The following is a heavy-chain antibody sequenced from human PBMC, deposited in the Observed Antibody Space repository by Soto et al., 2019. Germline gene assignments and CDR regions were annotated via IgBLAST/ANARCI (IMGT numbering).Heavy chain of an antibody. V-gene: IGHV3-23*01. J-gene: IGHJ4*02. CDR3: ARDYSSYGPFDY. Sequence: PGGSLXLSCAASGFXFSSYAMSWVRQTPGKGLEWVSGVLGGGGSTFYADSVKGRFTISRDNAKNSLYLQMNSLRAEDTAVYYCARDYSSYGPFDYWGQGTLVTVSS. D-gene: IGHD5-18*01. CDR1: GFXFSSYA. CDR2: VLGGGGST.